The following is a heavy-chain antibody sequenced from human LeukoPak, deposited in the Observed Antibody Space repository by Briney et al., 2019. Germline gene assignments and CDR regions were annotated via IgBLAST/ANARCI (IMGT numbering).Heavy chain of an antibody. V-gene: IGHV3-15*01. D-gene: IGHD6-19*01. CDR3: ARGGIAVPERYFQH. CDR1: GFSFSGAW. Sequence: TGGSLRLSCGASGFSFSGAWMSWVRQAPGKGLEWVGRIRSNSDGGTTDSAAPVKGRFTISRDDSKNTLFLQMSRLRTEDTAVYYCARGGIAVPERYFQHWGQGTLVTVCS. CDR2: IRSNSDGGTT. J-gene: IGHJ1*01.